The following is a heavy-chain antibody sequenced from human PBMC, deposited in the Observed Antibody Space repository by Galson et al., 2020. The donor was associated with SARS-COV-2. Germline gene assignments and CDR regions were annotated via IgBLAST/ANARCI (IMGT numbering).Heavy chain of an antibody. Sequence: GGSLRLSCAASGFTFSRYEMNWVRQAPGKGLEWVSYISSSGSTIYYADSVKGRFTISRDNAKNSLYLQMNSLRAEDTAVYYCARDITIFGGTNWFDPWGQGTLVTVSS. D-gene: IGHD3-3*01. J-gene: IGHJ5*02. CDR1: GFTFSRYE. V-gene: IGHV3-48*03. CDR2: ISSSGSTI. CDR3: ARDITIFGGTNWFDP.